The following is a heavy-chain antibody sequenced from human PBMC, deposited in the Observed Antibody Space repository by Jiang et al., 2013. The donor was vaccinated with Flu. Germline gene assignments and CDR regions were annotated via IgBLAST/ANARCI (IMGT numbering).Heavy chain of an antibody. D-gene: IGHD2/OR15-2a*01. CDR1: GFTFSSIA. J-gene: IGHJ6*02. CDR3: ARVPCSTTACFNYGMDV. V-gene: IGHV3-30-3*01. CDR2: ISDDGNYK. Sequence: VQLVESGGGVVQPGRSLRLSCAASGFTFSSIALHWVRQAPGKGLEWVAVISDDGNYKYYADSVKGRFTISRDNSKNTVYLQMNGLRNEDTAVYYCARVPCSTTACFNYGMDVWGQGTTVTVSS.